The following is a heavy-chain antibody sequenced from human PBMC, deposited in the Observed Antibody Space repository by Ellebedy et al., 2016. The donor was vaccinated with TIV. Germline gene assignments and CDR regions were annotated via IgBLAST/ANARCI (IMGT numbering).Heavy chain of an antibody. Sequence: AASVKVSCKASGGTFSSYAISWVRQAPGQGLEWMGGIIPIFGTANYAQKFQGRVTITADESTSTAYMELSSLRSEDTAVYYCARATTMVRGAYDGMDVWGQGTTVTVSS. D-gene: IGHD3-10*01. CDR3: ARATTMVRGAYDGMDV. CDR1: GGTFSSYA. J-gene: IGHJ6*02. CDR2: IIPIFGTA. V-gene: IGHV1-69*13.